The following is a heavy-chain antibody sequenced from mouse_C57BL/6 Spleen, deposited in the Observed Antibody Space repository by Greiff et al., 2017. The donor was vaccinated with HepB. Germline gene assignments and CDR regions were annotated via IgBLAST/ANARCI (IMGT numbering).Heavy chain of an antibody. D-gene: IGHD1-1*01. Sequence: VQLQQSGAELVKPGASVKMSCKASGYTFTTYPIEWMKQNHGKSLEWIGNFHPYNDDTKYNEKFKGKATLTVEKSSSTVYLELSRLTSDDSAVYYCARRDYYGSSYGGGYFDYWGQGTTLTVSS. J-gene: IGHJ2*01. CDR3: ARRDYYGSSYGGGYFDY. V-gene: IGHV1-47*01. CDR2: FHPYNDDT. CDR1: GYTFTTYP.